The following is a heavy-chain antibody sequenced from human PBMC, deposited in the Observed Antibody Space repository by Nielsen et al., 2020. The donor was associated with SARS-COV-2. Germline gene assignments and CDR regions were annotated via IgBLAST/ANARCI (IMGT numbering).Heavy chain of an antibody. CDR3: ARVPGWLEDY. V-gene: IGHV3-11*04. CDR2: ISATGNTI. Sequence: GESLKISCAASGFIFGDYYMSWIRQAPGKGLEWVSFISATGNTIFYEDSVKGRFTISRDNAKSSMWLQMNSLRAEDTAVYYCARVPGWLEDYWGQGTLVTVSS. CDR1: GFIFGDYY. D-gene: IGHD5-24*01. J-gene: IGHJ4*02.